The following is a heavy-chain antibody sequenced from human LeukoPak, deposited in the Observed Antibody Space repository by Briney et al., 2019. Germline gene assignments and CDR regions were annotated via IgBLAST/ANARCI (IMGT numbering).Heavy chain of an antibody. D-gene: IGHD2-2*01. Sequence: QSGGSLRLSCAASGFTFSSYAMSWVRQAPGGGLEWVSAISGSGGSTYYADSVKGRFTISRDNTKNTLYLQMNSLRAEDTAVYYCAKDRHAPGRYCSSTSCFPFDSWGQGTLVTVSS. J-gene: IGHJ5*01. CDR3: AKDRHAPGRYCSSTSCFPFDS. CDR1: GFTFSSYA. CDR2: ISGSGGST. V-gene: IGHV3-23*01.